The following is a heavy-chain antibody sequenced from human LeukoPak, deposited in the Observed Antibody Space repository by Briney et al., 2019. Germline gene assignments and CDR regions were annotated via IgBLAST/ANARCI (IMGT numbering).Heavy chain of an antibody. CDR2: ISYDGSNK. CDR3: ARDSGYYFDY. Sequence: GGSLRLSCAASGFTFSSYAMRWVRQAPGKGLEWVAVISYDGSNKYYADSVKGRFTISRDNSKNTLYLQMNSLRAEDTAVYYCARDSGYYFDYWGQGTLVTVSS. V-gene: IGHV3-30-3*01. CDR1: GFTFSSYA. J-gene: IGHJ4*02. D-gene: IGHD3-9*01.